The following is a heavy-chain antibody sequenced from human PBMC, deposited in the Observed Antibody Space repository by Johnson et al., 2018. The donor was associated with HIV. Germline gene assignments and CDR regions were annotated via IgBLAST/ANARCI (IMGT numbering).Heavy chain of an antibody. D-gene: IGHD3-9*01. CDR2: IKSKTDGGTT. CDR1: GFSFDSHA. V-gene: IGHV3-15*01. Sequence: VQLVESGGGLVQPGGSLRLSCAASGFSFDSHAINWVRQAPGKGLEWVGRIKSKTDGGTTDYAAPVKGRFTISRDDSKNTLYLQMNSLKTEDTAVYYCTTAGLRYFDWFTGAFDIWGQGTMVTVSS. CDR3: TTAGLRYFDWFTGAFDI. J-gene: IGHJ3*02.